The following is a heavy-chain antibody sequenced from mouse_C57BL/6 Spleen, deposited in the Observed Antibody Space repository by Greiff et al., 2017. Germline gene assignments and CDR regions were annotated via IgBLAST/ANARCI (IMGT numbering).Heavy chain of an antibody. V-gene: IGHV1-81*01. J-gene: IGHJ4*01. CDR3: ASITTVVNAMDY. D-gene: IGHD1-1*01. CDR1: GYTFTSYG. CDR2: IYPRSGNT. Sequence: QVQLKQSGAELARPGASVKLSCKASGYTFTSYGISWVKQRTGQGLEWIGEIYPRSGNTYYNEKFKGKATLTADKSSSTAYMELRSLTSEESAVYFCASITTVVNAMDYWGQGTSVTVSS.